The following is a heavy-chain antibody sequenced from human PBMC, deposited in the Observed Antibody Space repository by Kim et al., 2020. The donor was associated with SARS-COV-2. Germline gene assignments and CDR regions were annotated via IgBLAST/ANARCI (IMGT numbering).Heavy chain of an antibody. CDR3: AKFGSHFYDSSVYYFDN. D-gene: IGHD3-22*01. CDR1: GFTFSSYT. Sequence: GGSLRLSCATSGFTFSSYTMAWVRQAPGKGLEWVSTIGGSGGVPYYADSVKGRFTISRDNSKNTLYLQMNSLRVEDTAVYYCAKFGSHFYDSSVYYFDN. J-gene: IGHJ5*01. CDR2: IGGSGGVP. V-gene: IGHV3-23*01.